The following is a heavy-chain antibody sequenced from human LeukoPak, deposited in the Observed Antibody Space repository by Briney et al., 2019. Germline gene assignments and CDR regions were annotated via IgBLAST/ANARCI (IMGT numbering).Heavy chain of an antibody. CDR1: GGSISSYY. Sequence: PSETLSLTCTVSGGSISSYYWSWIRQPAGKGLEWIGRIYTSGSTNYNPSLKSRVTMSVDTSKNQFSLKLSSVTAADTAVYYCARGFEVYGDSSPKFDYWGQGTLVTVSS. CDR2: IYTSGST. D-gene: IGHD2-21*02. J-gene: IGHJ4*02. CDR3: ARGFEVYGDSSPKFDY. V-gene: IGHV4-4*07.